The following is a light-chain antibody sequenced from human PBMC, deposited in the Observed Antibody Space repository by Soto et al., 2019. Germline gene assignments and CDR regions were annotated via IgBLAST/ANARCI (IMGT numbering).Light chain of an antibody. CDR1: QSVSSN. CDR2: GAS. V-gene: IGKV3-15*01. CDR3: QQLNSSPIS. Sequence: SQSVSSNLAWYQQKPGPAPRLLLYGASTRATGIPVCFIGGGSGTDVSLTVRSLQPDGFAAFFFQQLNSSPISFGQGTKVDIK. J-gene: IGKJ1*01.